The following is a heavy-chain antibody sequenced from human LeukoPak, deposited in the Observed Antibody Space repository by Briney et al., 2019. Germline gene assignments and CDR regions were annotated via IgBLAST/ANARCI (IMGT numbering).Heavy chain of an antibody. D-gene: IGHD1-26*01. CDR2: IHHGGST. Sequence: SETLSLTCAVYGGSFSGYYWSWIRQPPGKGLEWIGYIHHGGSTYYNPSLKSRVSISVDTSMNQFSLNLTSVTAADTAIYFCARVVGDYFDYWGQGTLVTVSS. V-gene: IGHV4-34*09. J-gene: IGHJ4*02. CDR3: ARVVGDYFDY. CDR1: GGSFSGYY.